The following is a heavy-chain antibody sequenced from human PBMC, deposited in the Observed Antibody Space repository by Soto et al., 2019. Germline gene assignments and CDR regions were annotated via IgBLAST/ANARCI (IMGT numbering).Heavy chain of an antibody. V-gene: IGHV4-30-4*01. J-gene: IGHJ4*02. CDR1: GGSISSGDYY. Sequence: PSETLSLTCTVSGGSISSGDYYWSWIRQPPGKGLEWIGYIYYSGSTYYNPSLKSRVTISVDTSKNQFSLKLSSVTAADTAVYYCARGNTAMVTVDYWGQGTLVTVSS. CDR3: ARGNTAMVTVDY. CDR2: IYYSGST. D-gene: IGHD5-18*01.